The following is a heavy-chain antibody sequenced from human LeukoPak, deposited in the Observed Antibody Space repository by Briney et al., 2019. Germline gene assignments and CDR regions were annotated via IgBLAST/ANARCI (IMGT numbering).Heavy chain of an antibody. J-gene: IGHJ4*02. D-gene: IGHD3-22*01. CDR1: GGTFSSYA. V-gene: IGHV1-69*01. Sequence: GSSVKVSCKASGGTFSSYAISWVRQAPGQGLEWMGGIIPIFDTTNYAQKFLGRVTITADESTSTAYMELSSLRSEDAAVYYRARGRDDNSGYYYGSYDYWGQGTLVTVSS. CDR2: IIPIFDTT. CDR3: ARGRDDNSGYYYGSYDY.